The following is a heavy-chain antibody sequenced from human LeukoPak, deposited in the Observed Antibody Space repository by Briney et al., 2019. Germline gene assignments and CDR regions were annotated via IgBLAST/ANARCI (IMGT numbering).Heavy chain of an antibody. D-gene: IGHD2-2*01. V-gene: IGHV4-34*01. CDR2: INHSGST. J-gene: IGHJ3*02. CDR3: ARAPRVVVPAAIGAFDS. CDR1: GGSFSGYY. Sequence: SETLSLTCAVYGGSFSGYYWSWIRQPPGKGLEWIGEINHSGSTNYNPSLKSRVTISVDTSKNQFSLKLSSVTAADTAVHYCARAPRVVVPAAIGAFDSWGQGTMVTVSS.